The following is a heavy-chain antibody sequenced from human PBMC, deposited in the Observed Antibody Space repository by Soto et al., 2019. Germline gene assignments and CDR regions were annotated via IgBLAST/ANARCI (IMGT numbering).Heavy chain of an antibody. D-gene: IGHD4-17*01. CDR3: ARRGAPTADAFDI. J-gene: IGHJ3*02. CDR2: IYHSGST. CDR1: SGSLSSSNW. V-gene: IGHV4-4*02. Sequence: KQSQTLSLTCAVSSGSLSSSNWWSWVRQPPGKGLEWIGEIYHSGSTNYNPSLKSRVTISVDKSKNQFSLKLSSVTAAYTAVYYCARRGAPTADAFDIWGQGTMVTVSS.